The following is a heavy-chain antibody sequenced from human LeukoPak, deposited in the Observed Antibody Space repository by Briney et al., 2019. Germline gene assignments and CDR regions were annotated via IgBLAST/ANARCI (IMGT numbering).Heavy chain of an antibody. CDR2: IYYSGST. Sequence: SETLSLTCTVSGGSISSGGYYWSWIRQHPGKGLEWIGYIYYSGSTYYNPSLKSRVTISVDTSKNQFSLKLSSVTAADTAVYYCARHYIAVAGRGAFDYWGQGTLVTVSS. CDR3: ARHYIAVAGRGAFDY. D-gene: IGHD6-19*01. V-gene: IGHV4-31*03. CDR1: GGSISSGGYY. J-gene: IGHJ4*02.